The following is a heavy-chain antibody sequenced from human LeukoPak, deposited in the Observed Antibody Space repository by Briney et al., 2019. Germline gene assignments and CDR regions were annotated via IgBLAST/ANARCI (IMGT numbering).Heavy chain of an antibody. CDR1: GYTFTGYY. V-gene: IGHV1-2*06. J-gene: IGHJ2*01. CDR3: ATPRGADWYFDL. Sequence: ASVKVSCKASGYTFTGYYMHWVRQAPGQGLEWMGRINPNSGGTNYAQKFQSRVTMTRDTSISTAYMKLSRLRSDDTAVYYCATPRGADWYFDLWGRGTLVTVSS. D-gene: IGHD3-10*01. CDR2: INPNSGGT.